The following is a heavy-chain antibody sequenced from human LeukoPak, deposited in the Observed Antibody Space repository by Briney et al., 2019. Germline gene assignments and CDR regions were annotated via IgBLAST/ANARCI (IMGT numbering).Heavy chain of an antibody. CDR2: ISSSNSYI. V-gene: IGHV3-21*01. CDR3: ARDGWVDY. CDR1: GFTFSSYT. Sequence: GGSLRLSCAASGFTFSSYTMNWVREAPGKGLECVSHISSSNSYIYYADSVKGRFTISRENAKNSLYLQMNSLRAEDTAVYYCARDGWVDYWGQGTLVTVSS. J-gene: IGHJ4*02. D-gene: IGHD1-26*01.